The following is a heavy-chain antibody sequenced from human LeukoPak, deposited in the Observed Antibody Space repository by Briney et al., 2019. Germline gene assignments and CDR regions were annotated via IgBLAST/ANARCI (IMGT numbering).Heavy chain of an antibody. D-gene: IGHD5-18*01. V-gene: IGHV3-21*01. CDR3: ASVDTASYDAFDI. Sequence: SGGSLRLSCAASGFTFSSYSMNWVRQAPGKGVEWVSSISSSSSYIYYADSVKGRFTISRDNAKNSLYLQMNSLRPEDTAVYYCASVDTASYDAFDIWGQGTMVTVSS. CDR2: ISSSSSYI. CDR1: GFTFSSYS. J-gene: IGHJ3*02.